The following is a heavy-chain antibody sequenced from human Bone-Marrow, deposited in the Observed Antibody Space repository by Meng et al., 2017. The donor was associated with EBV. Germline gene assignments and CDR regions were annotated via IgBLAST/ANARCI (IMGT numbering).Heavy chain of an antibody. CDR1: GFTLSNYW. V-gene: IGHV3-74*01. J-gene: IGHJ4*02. CDR2: INVDGSDT. D-gene: IGHD6-13*01. Sequence: EGQRVESGGGLVQPGGSLRLSCAASGFTLSNYWMHWVRQVPGKGLVWVSRINVDGSDTIYADSVKGRFTISRDNGKNTLYLQMNSLRADDTAVYYCSRSNWYPDYWGQGTLVTVSS. CDR3: SRSNWYPDY.